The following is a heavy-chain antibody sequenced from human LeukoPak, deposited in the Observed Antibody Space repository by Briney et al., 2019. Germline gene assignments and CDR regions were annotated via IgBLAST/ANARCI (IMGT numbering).Heavy chain of an antibody. CDR3: AREVAAAGLDAFHI. J-gene: IGHJ3*02. Sequence: ASVKVSCKASGYTFTSYYMHWVRQAPGQGLEWMGIINPSGGSTSFAQKFQGRVTLTRDTSTSTVYMELSSLRSEDTAVYYCAREVAAAGLDAFHIWGQGTMATVSS. CDR1: GYTFTSYY. V-gene: IGHV1-46*01. D-gene: IGHD6-13*01. CDR2: INPSGGST.